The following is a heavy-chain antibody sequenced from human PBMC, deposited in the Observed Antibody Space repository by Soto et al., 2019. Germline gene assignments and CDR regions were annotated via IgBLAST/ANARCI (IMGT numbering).Heavy chain of an antibody. Sequence: QVQLQESGPGLVKPTQTLSLTGTVSGGSISSGKYYWSWIRQHPGKGLEWIGYIYYSGSTYYNPSLKSRVTISVDTSKNQFSLKLSSVTAADTAVYYCARWWSGSRQGFDPWGQGTLVTVSS. CDR2: IYYSGST. D-gene: IGHD3-3*01. CDR1: GGSISSGKYY. CDR3: ARWWSGSRQGFDP. J-gene: IGHJ5*02. V-gene: IGHV4-31*03.